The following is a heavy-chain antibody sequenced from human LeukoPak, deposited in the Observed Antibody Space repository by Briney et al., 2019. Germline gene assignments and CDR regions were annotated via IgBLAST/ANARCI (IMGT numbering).Heavy chain of an antibody. CDR2: ISGSGGSA. Sequence: GGSLRLSCAASGFTFSNYAMTWVRQAPVKGLEWVSTISGSGGSAYYADSVKGRFTISRDNSNNTLYLQMYTLRAEDTAVYYCAKSEADQFHPYFDYWGQGTLVTVSS. CDR3: AKSEADQFHPYFDY. J-gene: IGHJ4*02. D-gene: IGHD2-21*01. V-gene: IGHV3-23*01. CDR1: GFTFSNYA.